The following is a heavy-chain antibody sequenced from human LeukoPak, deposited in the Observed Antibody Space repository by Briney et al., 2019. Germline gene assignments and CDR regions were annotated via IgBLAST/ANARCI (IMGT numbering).Heavy chain of an antibody. Sequence: SETLSLTCTISGGSIGSYYWTWIRQPPGKGLEWIGYIDYSGSTNYNPSFKSRVTMSVDTSKNQFSLKLSSVTAADTAVYFCARHGGSCTFDDGGQGTLVT. CDR2: IDYSGST. CDR3: ARHGGSCTFDD. J-gene: IGHJ4*02. V-gene: IGHV4-59*08. D-gene: IGHD6-13*01. CDR1: GGSIGSYY.